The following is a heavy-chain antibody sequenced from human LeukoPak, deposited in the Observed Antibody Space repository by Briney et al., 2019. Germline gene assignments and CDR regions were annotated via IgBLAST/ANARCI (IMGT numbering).Heavy chain of an antibody. D-gene: IGHD2-15*01. CDR1: GYTFTSYD. CDR3: ARGGICSGGSCYSHNRFDP. CDR2: MNPNSGNT. V-gene: IGHV1-8*03. Sequence: ASVKVSCKASGYTFTSYDINWVRQATGQGLEWMGWMNPNSGNTGYAQKFQGRVTITRNTSISTAYMKLSRLRSDDTAVYYCARGGICSGGSCYSHNRFDPWGQGTLVTVSS. J-gene: IGHJ5*02.